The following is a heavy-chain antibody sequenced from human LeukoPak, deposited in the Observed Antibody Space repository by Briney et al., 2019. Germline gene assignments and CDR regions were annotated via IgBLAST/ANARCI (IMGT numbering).Heavy chain of an antibody. CDR3: ARVRGYYDSSGPRDY. J-gene: IGHJ4*02. V-gene: IGHV1-18*01. CDR1: GYTFTSYG. CDR2: ISAYNGNT. D-gene: IGHD3-22*01. Sequence: ASVTVSCKASGYTFTSYGISWVRQAPGQGLEWMGWISAYNGNTNYAQKLQGRVTMTTATSTSTAYMELRSLRSDDTAVYYCARVRGYYDSSGPRDYWGEGTLVTVSS.